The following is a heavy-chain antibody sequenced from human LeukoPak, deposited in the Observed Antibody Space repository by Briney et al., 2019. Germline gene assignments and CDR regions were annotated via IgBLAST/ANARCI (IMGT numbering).Heavy chain of an antibody. V-gene: IGHV3-20*04. J-gene: IGHJ4*02. Sequence: PGGSLRLSCTASGFAFDEHGMSWVRQVPGKGLEWVSGINWSGGSTGYADPLRGRFTISRDNAKNSLHLQMDSLRAEDTALYYCARAPITSPFYFDYWGQGTLVTVSS. CDR1: GFAFDEHG. CDR3: ARAPITSPFYFDY. CDR2: INWSGGST. D-gene: IGHD2-2*01.